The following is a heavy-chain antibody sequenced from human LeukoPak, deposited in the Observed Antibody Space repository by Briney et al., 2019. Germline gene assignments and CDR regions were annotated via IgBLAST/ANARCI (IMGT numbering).Heavy chain of an antibody. J-gene: IGHJ4*02. CDR2: INHSGST. CDR1: GGSFSGYY. Sequence: PSETLSLTCAVYGGSFSGYYWSWIRQPPGKGLEWIGEINHSGSTNYNPSLKSRVTISVDTSKNQFSPKLSSVTAADTAVYYCARGLVAARRGAFDYWGQGTLVTVSS. D-gene: IGHD6-6*01. V-gene: IGHV4-34*01. CDR3: ARGLVAARRGAFDY.